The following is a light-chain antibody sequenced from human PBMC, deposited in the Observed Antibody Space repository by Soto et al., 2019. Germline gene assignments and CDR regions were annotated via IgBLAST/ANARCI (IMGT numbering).Light chain of an antibody. V-gene: IGLV2-11*01. Sequence: QSVLTQPRSVSGSPGQSVTISCTGTSSDVGGYNYVSWYQQHPGKAPKLMIYDVSKRPSGVPDRFSGSKSGNTASLTISGLQAEDEADYYCCSYAGSYVFGTRTKLTVL. J-gene: IGLJ1*01. CDR3: CSYAGSYV. CDR2: DVS. CDR1: SSDVGGYNY.